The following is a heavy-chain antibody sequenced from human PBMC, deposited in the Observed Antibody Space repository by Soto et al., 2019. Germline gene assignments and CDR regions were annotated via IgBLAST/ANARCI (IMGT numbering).Heavy chain of an antibody. D-gene: IGHD3-3*01. CDR3: AKAGFWSGYSGLVDY. J-gene: IGHJ4*02. CDR2: ISWNSGSI. V-gene: IGHV3-9*01. Sequence: EVQLVESGGGLVQPGRSLRLSCAASGFTFDDYAMHWVRQAPGKGLEWVSGISWNSGSIGYADSVKGRFTISRDNAKNSLYLQMNSLRAEDRAVYYCAKAGFWSGYSGLVDYWGQGTLVTVSS. CDR1: GFTFDDYA.